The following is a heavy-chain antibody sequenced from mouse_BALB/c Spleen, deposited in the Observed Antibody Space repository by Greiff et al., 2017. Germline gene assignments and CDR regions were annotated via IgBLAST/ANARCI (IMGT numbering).Heavy chain of an antibody. CDR3: ARWGTVVAYYFDY. D-gene: IGHD1-1*01. V-gene: IGHV1-26*01. CDR2: INPYNGAT. CDR1: GYSFTGYY. Sequence: EVQLQQSGPELVKPGASVKISCKASGYSFTGYYMHWVKQSHVKSLEWIGRINPYNGATSYNQNFKDKASLTVDKSSSTAYMELHSLTSEDSAVYYCARWGTVVAYYFDYWGQGTTLTVSS. J-gene: IGHJ2*01.